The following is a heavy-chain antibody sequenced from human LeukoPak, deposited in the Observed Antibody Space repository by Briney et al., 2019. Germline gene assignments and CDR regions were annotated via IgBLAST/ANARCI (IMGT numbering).Heavy chain of an antibody. Sequence: GGSLRLSCAASGFIFSDYYMSWIGQAPGKGLEWVSYISSSGSTIYYADAVKGRFTISRDNAKNSLYLQMNSLRAEDTAVYYCASMDFWSGYPFDYWGQGTLVTVSS. J-gene: IGHJ4*02. CDR3: ASMDFWSGYPFDY. CDR1: GFIFSDYY. D-gene: IGHD3-3*01. CDR2: ISSSGSTI. V-gene: IGHV3-11*01.